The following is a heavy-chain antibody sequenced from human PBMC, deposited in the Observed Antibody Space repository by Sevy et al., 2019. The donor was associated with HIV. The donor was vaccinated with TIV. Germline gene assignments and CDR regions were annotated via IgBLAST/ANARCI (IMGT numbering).Heavy chain of an antibody. CDR1: GGSISSGDYN. CDR2: IYYSWLT. CDR3: VRSYSDYSNALAFDY. D-gene: IGHD4-4*01. V-gene: IGHV4-30-4*01. Sequence: SETLSLTCTVSGGSISSGDYNWNWIRQPPGKGLEWIGYIYYSWLTYYDPSLKSRITLSVDTSENQFSLTLSSVTAADTAVYYCVRSYSDYSNALAFDYWGQGTLVTVSS. J-gene: IGHJ4*02.